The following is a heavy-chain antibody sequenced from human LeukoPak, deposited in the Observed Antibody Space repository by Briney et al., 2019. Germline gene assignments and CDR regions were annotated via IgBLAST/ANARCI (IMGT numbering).Heavy chain of an antibody. CDR1: GFTFSSYT. CDR2: ISSSSSYI. V-gene: IGHV3-21*01. Sequence: GGSLRLSCAASGFTFSSYTMNWVSQAPGKGLEWVSSISSSSSYIYYADSVKGRFTISRDNAKNSLYLQVNSLRAEHTAVYYCARDRDAYNSDYFDFWGLGALVTVSS. CDR3: ARDRDAYNSDYFDF. D-gene: IGHD5-24*01. J-gene: IGHJ4*02.